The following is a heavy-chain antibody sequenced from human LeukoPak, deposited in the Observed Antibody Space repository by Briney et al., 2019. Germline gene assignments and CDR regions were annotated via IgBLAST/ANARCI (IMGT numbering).Heavy chain of an antibody. CDR3: ARGIIEGRNGYNHYY. J-gene: IGHJ4*02. CDR2: INHYGST. V-gene: IGHV4-34*01. CDR1: GGSFSGYY. Sequence: SETLSPTCGVYGGSFSGYYWSWIRQPPGKGLEWIGEINHYGSTNYNPSLKSRVSISVDRSKNQFSLEMNSVTAADTAVYYCARGIIEGRNGYNHYYWGQGTLVTVSS. D-gene: IGHD5-24*01.